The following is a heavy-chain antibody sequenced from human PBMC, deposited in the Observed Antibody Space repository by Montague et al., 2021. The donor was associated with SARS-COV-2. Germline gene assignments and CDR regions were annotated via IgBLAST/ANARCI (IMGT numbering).Heavy chain of an antibody. CDR1: GGSISSSNW. CDR2: IYHSGST. V-gene: IGHV4-4*02. CDR3: ARRPLGYYYYGMDV. J-gene: IGHJ6*02. Sequence: SETLSLTCAVSGGSISSSNWWNWVRQPPGKGLEWIGEIYHSGSTNYNPSLKSRVTISVDKSKNQFSLKLSSVTAADTAVYYCARRPLGYYYYGMDVWGQGTTVTVSS.